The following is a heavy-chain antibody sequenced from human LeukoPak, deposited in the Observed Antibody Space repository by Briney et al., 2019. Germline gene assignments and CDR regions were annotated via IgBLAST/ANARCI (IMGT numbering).Heavy chain of an antibody. J-gene: IGHJ4*02. D-gene: IGHD5-24*01. Sequence: GGSLRLSCAASGFTFNVYAMSWVRQAPGKGLEWVSAISGSGGSTYYADSVKGRFTISRDNSKNTLYLQMNSLRAEDTAVYYCAKDPLPMATMRFDYWGQGTLVTVSS. CDR3: AKDPLPMATMRFDY. V-gene: IGHV3-23*01. CDR1: GFTFNVYA. CDR2: ISGSGGST.